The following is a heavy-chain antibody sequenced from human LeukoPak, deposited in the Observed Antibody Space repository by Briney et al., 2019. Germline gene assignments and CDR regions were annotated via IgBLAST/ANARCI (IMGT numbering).Heavy chain of an antibody. J-gene: IGHJ4*02. D-gene: IGHD2-2*01. CDR2: IRYDGSNK. V-gene: IGHV3-30*02. CDR3: AKTGMGYCSSTSCYQPDY. Sequence: GGSLRLSCAASGFTFSSYGMHWVRRAPGKGLEWVAFIRYDGSNKYYADSVKGRFTISRDNSKNTLYLQMSSLRAEDTAVYYCAKTGMGYCSSTSCYQPDYWGQGTLVTVSS. CDR1: GFTFSSYG.